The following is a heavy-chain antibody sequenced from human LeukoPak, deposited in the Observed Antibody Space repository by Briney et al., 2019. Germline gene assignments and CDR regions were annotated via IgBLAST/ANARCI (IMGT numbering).Heavy chain of an antibody. V-gene: IGHV3-23*01. CDR2: IRGTGSNT. Sequence: PGGSLRLSCAASGFTFSSYAMTWVRQAPGKGLEWVSTIRGTGSNTYYADSVKGRFTISRDNSKNTLYLQMNSLRAEDTGVYYCAKDLSSGSRRAYWGQGTLVTVSS. D-gene: IGHD6-19*01. J-gene: IGHJ4*02. CDR3: AKDLSSGSRRAY. CDR1: GFTFSSYA.